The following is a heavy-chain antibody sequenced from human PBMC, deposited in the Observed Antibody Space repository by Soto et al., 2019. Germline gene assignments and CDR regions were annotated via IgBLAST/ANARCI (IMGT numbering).Heavy chain of an antibody. CDR3: ARQIYDSDTGPNFQYYFDS. CDR1: GYSFAGYW. D-gene: IGHD3-22*01. J-gene: IGHJ4*02. Sequence: GESLKISCKGSGYSFAGYWIIWVRQKPGKGLEWMGRIDPSDSQTYYSPSFRGHVTISVTKSITTVFLQWSSLRASDTAMYYCARQIYDSDTGPNFQYYFDSWGQGATVTGSS. V-gene: IGHV5-10-1*01. CDR2: IDPSDSQT.